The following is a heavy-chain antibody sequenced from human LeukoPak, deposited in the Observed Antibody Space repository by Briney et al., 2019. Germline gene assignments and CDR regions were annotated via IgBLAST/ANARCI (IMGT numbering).Heavy chain of an antibody. CDR2: IYHSGTT. CDR1: NGSISTYY. CDR3: ARDSFGGGWYAL. V-gene: IGHV4-59*01. D-gene: IGHD6-19*01. Sequence: SGTLSLTCTVSNGSISTYYWSWIRQPLGKGLEWIGHIYHSGTTIYNPTLKSRVTMSVDTSRNQFSLHLTSVTAADTAVYFCARDSFGGGWYALWGRGTLVTVSS. J-gene: IGHJ2*01.